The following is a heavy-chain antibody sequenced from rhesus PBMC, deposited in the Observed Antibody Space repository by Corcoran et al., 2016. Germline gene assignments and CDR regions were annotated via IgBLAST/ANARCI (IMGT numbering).Heavy chain of an antibody. V-gene: IGHV1-180*01. CDR1: GYSFTTHY. CDR2: ISPYNGNK. J-gene: IGHJ4*01. Sequence: QVQLVQSGGEIKQPGASVKLSCKASGYSFTTHYIPWVIQAPGQGLEWIGQISPYNGNKHYAQTFQGRVTITTDTSTSTAYMALSSLRSEDTAVYYCTRDKSGGFDYWGQGVLVTVSS. CDR3: TRDKSGGFDY.